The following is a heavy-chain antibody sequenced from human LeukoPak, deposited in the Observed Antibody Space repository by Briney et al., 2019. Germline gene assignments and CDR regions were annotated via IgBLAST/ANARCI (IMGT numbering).Heavy chain of an antibody. CDR2: FDPEDGEK. D-gene: IGHD5-18*01. CDR1: GHTLTELS. V-gene: IGHV1-24*01. Sequence: ASVKVSCKVSGHTLTELSMHWVRQAPGKGLEWMGGFDPEDGEKIYAQKFQGRVTMTEDTSTDTAYMELSGLRSEDTAVYYCATAWKHLWRPTFDPWGQGTLVTVSS. J-gene: IGHJ5*02. CDR3: ATAWKHLWRPTFDP.